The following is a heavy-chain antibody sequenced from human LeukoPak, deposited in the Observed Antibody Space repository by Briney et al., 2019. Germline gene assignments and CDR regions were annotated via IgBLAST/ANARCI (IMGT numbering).Heavy chain of an antibody. V-gene: IGHV1-2*02. CDR2: INPNGGGT. CDR3: TRALRLGELSSNYY. Sequence: GASVKVSCKASGYTFTAYYMHWVRQAPGQGLEWMGWINPNGGGTDSAQKFQGRVTMTRDTSISTAYMELSRLRSDDTAVYYCTRALRLGELSSNYYWGQGTLVTASS. D-gene: IGHD3-16*02. J-gene: IGHJ4*01. CDR1: GYTFTAYY.